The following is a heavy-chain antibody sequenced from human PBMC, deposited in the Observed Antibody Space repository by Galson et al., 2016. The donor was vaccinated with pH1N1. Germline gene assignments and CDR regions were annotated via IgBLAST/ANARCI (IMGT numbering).Heavy chain of an antibody. Sequence: SVKVSCKASGGTFSSYGISWVRQAPGQGFEWMGGIIPIVGMANYAQKFQGRVTMTADISTTTAYMELSSLRSEDTAVYYCATCYSSSWYHQYFQRWGQGSLVTVSS. CDR1: GGTFSSYG. CDR3: ATCYSSSWYHQYFQR. V-gene: IGHV1-69*10. J-gene: IGHJ1*01. CDR2: IIPIVGMA. D-gene: IGHD6-13*01.